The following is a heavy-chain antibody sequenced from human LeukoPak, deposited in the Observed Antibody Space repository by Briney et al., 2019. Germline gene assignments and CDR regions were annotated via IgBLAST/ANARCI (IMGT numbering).Heavy chain of an antibody. V-gene: IGHV3-30-3*01. Sequence: PGRSLRLSCAASGFTFNSYAMHWVRQAPGKGLEWVAVISSDGSNNYYADSVKGRFTISRDNSKNTLYLQMNSLKTEDTAVYYCTTSITRYQVSMDVWGKGTTVTVSS. J-gene: IGHJ6*04. D-gene: IGHD2-2*01. CDR3: TTSITRYQVSMDV. CDR1: GFTFNSYA. CDR2: ISSDGSNN.